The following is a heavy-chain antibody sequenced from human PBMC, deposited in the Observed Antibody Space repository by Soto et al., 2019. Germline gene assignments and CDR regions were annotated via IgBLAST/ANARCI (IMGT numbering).Heavy chain of an antibody. CDR2: IIPIFGTA. CDR1: GYTFTSYD. J-gene: IGHJ6*02. Sequence: SVKVSCKASGYTFTSYDISWVRQAPGQGLEWMGGIIPIFGTANYAQKFQGRVTITADESTSTAYMELSSLRSEDTAVYYCARGAVVVPAAMYYYYYGMDVWGQGTTVTVSS. V-gene: IGHV1-69*13. CDR3: ARGAVVVPAAMYYYYYGMDV. D-gene: IGHD2-2*01.